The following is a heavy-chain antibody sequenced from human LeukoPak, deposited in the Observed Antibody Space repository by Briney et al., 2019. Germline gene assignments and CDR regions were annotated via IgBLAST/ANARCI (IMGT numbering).Heavy chain of an antibody. D-gene: IGHD5/OR15-5a*01. CDR3: AREDNRGVYDDGFDI. CDR2: IHSDGNT. V-gene: IGHV3-53*01. CDR1: GFTVSNNF. Sequence: SGGSLRLSCAASGFTVSNNFMYWVRQAPGKGLEWVSVIHSDGNTLYADSVEGRFTISRDNFKNTVYLQMSSLRAEDTAVYYCAREDNRGVYDDGFDIWGQGTMVTASS. J-gene: IGHJ3*02.